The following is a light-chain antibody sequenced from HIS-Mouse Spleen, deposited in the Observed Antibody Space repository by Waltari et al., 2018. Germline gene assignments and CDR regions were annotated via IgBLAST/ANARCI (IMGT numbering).Light chain of an antibody. V-gene: IGLV3-21*03. CDR3: QVWDSSSDHVV. J-gene: IGLJ2*01. CDR2: DDS. Sequence: SYVLTQPPSVSVAPGKTARITCGGNNIGSKSVHWYQQKPGQAPVLVVYDDSDRPSGIAERFSGSNSGNKATLTISRVEAGDEADYYCQVWDSSSDHVVFGGGTKLTVL. CDR1: NIGSKS.